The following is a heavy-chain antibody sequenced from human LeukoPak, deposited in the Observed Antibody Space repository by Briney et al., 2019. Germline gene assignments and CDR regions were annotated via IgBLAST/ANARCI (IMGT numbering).Heavy chain of an antibody. CDR1: GFTFSSYW. V-gene: IGHV3-74*01. D-gene: IGHD6-19*01. CDR2: INSDGSST. Sequence: PGGSLRLSCEASGFTFSSYWVHWVRQAPGKGLVWVSRINSDGSSTSYADSVKGRFTISRDNAKNTLYLQMNSLRAEDTAVYYCARAVGYSSGWYDYWGQGTLVTVSS. CDR3: ARAVGYSSGWYDY. J-gene: IGHJ4*02.